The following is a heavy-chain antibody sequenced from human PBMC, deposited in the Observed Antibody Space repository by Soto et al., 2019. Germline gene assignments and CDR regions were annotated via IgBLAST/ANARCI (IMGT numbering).Heavy chain of an antibody. V-gene: IGHV3-23*01. CDR1: GFTFSSYG. J-gene: IGHJ4*02. CDR3: AKDLTLLAIYYFAY. CDR2: ISGSGGST. D-gene: IGHD3-10*01. Sequence: GGSLRLSCAASGFTFSSYGMSWVRQAPGKGLEWVSGISGSGGSTDYADSVKGRFTISRDNSKNTLYLQMDSLRAEDTAVYYCAKDLTLLAIYYFAYWGQGTLVTVSS.